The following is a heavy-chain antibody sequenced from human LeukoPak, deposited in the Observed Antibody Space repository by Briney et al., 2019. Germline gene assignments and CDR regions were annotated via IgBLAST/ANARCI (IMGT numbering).Heavy chain of an antibody. J-gene: IGHJ1*01. CDR3: ARGKEDYDSSGYLNFQH. CDR1: GGTFSDHA. Sequence: SVKVSCKASGGTFSDHAVSWVRQAPGQGLEWMGGIIPIFGTANYAQKFQGRVTITADESTSTAYMELSSLRSEDTAVYYCARGKEDYDSSGYLNFQHWGQGTLVTVSS. D-gene: IGHD3-22*01. V-gene: IGHV1-69*13. CDR2: IIPIFGTA.